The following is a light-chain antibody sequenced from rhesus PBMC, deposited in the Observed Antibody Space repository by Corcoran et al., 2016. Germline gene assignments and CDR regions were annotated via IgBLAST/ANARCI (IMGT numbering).Light chain of an antibody. V-gene: IGKV1-28*01. Sequence: DIQMTQSPSSLSASVGDTVTITCRASQGISSYLNWFQQKPGKAPKLLIYAASSLESGVPSRFSGSGFGTELTLTISSLQPEDFAAYYCLQHNSYPFPFGPGTKLDIK. J-gene: IGKJ3*01. CDR1: QGISSY. CDR3: LQHNSYPFP. CDR2: AAS.